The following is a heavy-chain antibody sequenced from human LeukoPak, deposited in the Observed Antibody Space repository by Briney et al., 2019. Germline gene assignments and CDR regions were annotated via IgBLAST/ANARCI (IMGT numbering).Heavy chain of an antibody. J-gene: IGHJ4*02. CDR3: AKDPDY. Sequence: PGGSLRLSCAASGFTFSSYWMHWVRQAPGKGLEWVAFIQYDGSNKYLADSVKGRFAISRDNSKKTLYLQMNSLRAEDTAVYFCAKDPDYWGQGTLVTVSS. V-gene: IGHV3-30*02. CDR2: IQYDGSNK. CDR1: GFTFSSYW.